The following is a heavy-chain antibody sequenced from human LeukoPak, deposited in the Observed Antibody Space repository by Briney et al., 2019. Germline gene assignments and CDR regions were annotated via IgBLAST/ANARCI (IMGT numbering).Heavy chain of an antibody. CDR2: IYYSGST. Sequence: SETLSLTCTVSGGSISSYYWSWIRQPPGKGLEWIGYIYYSGSTNYNPSLKSRVTISVDTSKNQFSLKLSSVTAADTAVYYCARQIAVAGNPPDYWGQGTLVTVSS. D-gene: IGHD6-19*01. CDR3: ARQIAVAGNPPDY. J-gene: IGHJ4*02. CDR1: GGSISSYY. V-gene: IGHV4-59*08.